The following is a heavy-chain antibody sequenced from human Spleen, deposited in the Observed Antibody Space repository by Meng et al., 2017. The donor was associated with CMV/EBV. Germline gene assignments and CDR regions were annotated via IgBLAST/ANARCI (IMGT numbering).Heavy chain of an antibody. CDR3: ARDKAGDPKFDP. Sequence: SETLSLTCTVSGGSVSSGIYYWNWIRQPPGKGLEWIGNIYYSGISGSTIYNPSLKSRVTISVDTSKNQFSLKLTSVTAADTALYYCARDKAGDPKFDPWGQGTLVTVSS. V-gene: IGHV4-61*01. J-gene: IGHJ5*02. CDR1: GGSVSSGIYY. D-gene: IGHD1-26*01. CDR2: IYYSGISGST.